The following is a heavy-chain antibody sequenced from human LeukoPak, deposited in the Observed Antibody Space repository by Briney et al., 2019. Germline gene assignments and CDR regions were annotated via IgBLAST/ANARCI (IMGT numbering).Heavy chain of an antibody. J-gene: IGHJ4*02. Sequence: GGSLRLSCATSGLIFSNYAMNWVRQAPGKGLEWVSLISASGGRTYYADSVKGRFTVPRDNSRNTVSLQMNSLRAEDSAVYYCASWAGVGTSSWYFGPFDYWGQGTLVTVSS. CDR2: ISASGGRT. CDR3: ASWAGVGTSSWYFGPFDY. V-gene: IGHV3-23*01. CDR1: GLIFSNYA. D-gene: IGHD6-13*01.